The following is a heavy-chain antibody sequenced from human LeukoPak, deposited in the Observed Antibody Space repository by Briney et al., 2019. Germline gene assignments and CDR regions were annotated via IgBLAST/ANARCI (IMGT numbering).Heavy chain of an antibody. CDR1: GYTLSEFS. CDR2: FDPEDGET. CDR3: ATDRVVEPTLFDY. D-gene: IGHD1-26*01. V-gene: IGHV1-24*01. Sequence: ASVTVSCKGSGYTLSEFSRHWVRQAPGKGLEWMGGFDPEDGETIYAQKFQGRVTMTEDTSTDTAYMELSSLRSEDTAVYYCATDRVVEPTLFDYWGQGTLVTVSS. J-gene: IGHJ4*02.